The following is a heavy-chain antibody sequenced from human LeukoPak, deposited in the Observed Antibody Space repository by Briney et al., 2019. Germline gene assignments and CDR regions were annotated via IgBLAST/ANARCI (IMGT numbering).Heavy chain of an antibody. V-gene: IGHV4-61*01. J-gene: IGHJ4*02. CDR1: GGSVSSGSYY. Sequence: SETQSLTCTLSGGSVSSGSYYWSWIRQPPGKGLEWIGNIYYSGSTNYNPSLKSRVTISVDTSKNLFSLKLNSVTAADTAVYYCARQYSRYWYTYWGQGTLVTVSS. CDR2: IYYSGST. CDR3: ARQYSRYWYTY. D-gene: IGHD6-6*01.